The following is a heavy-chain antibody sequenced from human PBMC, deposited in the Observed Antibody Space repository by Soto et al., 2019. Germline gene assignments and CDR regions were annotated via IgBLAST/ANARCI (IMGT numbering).Heavy chain of an antibody. D-gene: IGHD3-10*01. CDR2: INAGNGNT. V-gene: IGHV1-3*01. J-gene: IGHJ4*02. Sequence: QVQLVQSGAEVKKPGASVKLSCKPSGYTFTSYAMHWVRQAPGQRLEWMGWINAGNGNTKYSQKFQGRVTITRDTSASTAYMELSSLRSEDTAVYYCARDTVYGSGDYWGQGTLVTVSS. CDR3: ARDTVYGSGDY. CDR1: GYTFTSYA.